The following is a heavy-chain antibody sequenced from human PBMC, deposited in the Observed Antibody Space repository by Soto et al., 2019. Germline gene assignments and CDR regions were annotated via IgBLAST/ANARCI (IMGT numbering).Heavy chain of an antibody. CDR3: VKEGYMRSDWYGQFDC. J-gene: IGHJ4*02. CDR2: ISSNGGNT. D-gene: IGHD6-19*01. Sequence: PRLSCSASGFTFNTFAMHWVRQTPGKGLEFVSAISSNGGNTYYADSVKGRFAISRDNSKNTLYLQMYSLRPEDTALYYCVKEGYMRSDWYGQFDCWGQGTLVTASS. V-gene: IGHV3-64D*06. CDR1: GFTFNTFA.